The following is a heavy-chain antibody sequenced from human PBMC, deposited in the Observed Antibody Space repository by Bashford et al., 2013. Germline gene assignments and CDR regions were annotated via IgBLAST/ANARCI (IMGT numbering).Heavy chain of an antibody. V-gene: IGHV3-15*01. CDR2: IKSKSDGGTA. D-gene: IGHD1-26*01. CDR1: GFSLKNYA. Sequence: GGSLRLSCAASGFSLKNYAMNWVRQAPGKGLEWVGRIKSKSDGGTADYGAPVKGRFTITRDDSKSIAYLQMNSLKSEDTAVYYCTRGRWADYWGQGTLVTVSS. CDR3: TRGRWADY. J-gene: IGHJ4*02.